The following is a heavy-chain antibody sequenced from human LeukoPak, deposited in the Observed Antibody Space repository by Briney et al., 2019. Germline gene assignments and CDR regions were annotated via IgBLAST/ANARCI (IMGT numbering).Heavy chain of an antibody. CDR3: ASPYYYDSSGYYDAFDI. CDR2: IYHDGST. CDR1: GGSISSRDW. J-gene: IGHJ3*02. V-gene: IGHV4-4*02. Sequence: SETLSLTCAVSGGSISSRDWWSWVRQPPGKGLEWIGEIYHDGSTNYNPPLKSRVTISVDKSKNHFSLKLNSVSAADTAVYYCASPYYYDSSGYYDAFDIWGQGTMVTVSS. D-gene: IGHD3-22*01.